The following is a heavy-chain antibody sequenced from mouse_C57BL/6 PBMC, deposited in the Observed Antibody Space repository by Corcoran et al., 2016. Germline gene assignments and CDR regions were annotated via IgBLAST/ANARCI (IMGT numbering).Heavy chain of an antibody. CDR1: GYSITSGYY. J-gene: IGHJ2*01. V-gene: IGHV3-6*01. CDR3: ARGVYY. Sequence: DVQRQESGPGLGKPSQSLSLTCSVTGYSITSGYYWNWIRQFPGNKLEWMGYISYDGSNNYNPSLKNRISITRDTSKNQFFLKLNSVTTEDTATYYCARGVYYWGQGTTLTVSS. CDR2: ISYDGSN.